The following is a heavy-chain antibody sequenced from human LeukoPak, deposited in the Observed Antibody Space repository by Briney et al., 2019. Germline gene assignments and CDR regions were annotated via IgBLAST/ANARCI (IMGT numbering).Heavy chain of an antibody. CDR1: GFTFRTYI. Sequence: GGSLRLSCTASGFTFRTYIMAWVRQVPGKGLEWISAISGDAITTYYAAPVKDRFTISRDNFRNTLSLQMDSLRADDSAVYYCAKDASPYSNYAVRWFDSWGQGTLVTVSS. V-gene: IGHV3-23*01. CDR3: AKDASPYSNYAVRWFDS. J-gene: IGHJ5*01. D-gene: IGHD4/OR15-4a*01. CDR2: ISGDAITT.